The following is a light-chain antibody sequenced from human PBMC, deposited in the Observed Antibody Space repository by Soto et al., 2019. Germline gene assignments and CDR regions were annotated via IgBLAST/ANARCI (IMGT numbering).Light chain of an antibody. CDR2: GAS. V-gene: IGKV3-15*01. J-gene: IGKJ5*01. CDR1: QSVSSN. CDR3: QQYSNSPPT. Sequence: EIVMTQSPATLSVSPGERATLSCRASQSVSSNLAWYQQKPGQAPRLLIYGASTRATGIPARFSGSGSGTDFTLTINRLEPEDFAVYYCQQYSNSPPTFGQGTRLEIK.